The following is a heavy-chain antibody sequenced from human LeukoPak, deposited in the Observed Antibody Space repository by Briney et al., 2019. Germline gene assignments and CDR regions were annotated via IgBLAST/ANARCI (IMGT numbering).Heavy chain of an antibody. D-gene: IGHD2-2*01. CDR2: ISGGGGST. CDR3: ARLPVAINGYFDP. CDR1: GFTFSSYA. Sequence: PGGSLRLSCAASGFTFSSYAMSWVRQAPGKGLEWVSSISGGGGSTYYGDSVKGRFTISSDNSKNTLYLQMYSLGAEDTAVYYCARLPVAINGYFDPWGQGTLVTVSS. J-gene: IGHJ5*02. V-gene: IGHV3-23*01.